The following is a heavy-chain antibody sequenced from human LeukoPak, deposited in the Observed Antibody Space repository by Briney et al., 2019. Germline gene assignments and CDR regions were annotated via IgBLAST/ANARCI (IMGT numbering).Heavy chain of an antibody. CDR3: AREMKDTRRWGVVVISFDY. J-gene: IGHJ4*02. CDR2: IIPSDGFT. V-gene: IGHV1-46*01. CDR1: GYTFTNYY. D-gene: IGHD3-22*01. Sequence: ASVKVSCKASGYTFTNYYIHWVRQAPGQGLEWMGMIIPSDGFTTYAQKFQGRLTMTRDMSTSTVYMELSSLRSEDTALYYCAREMKDTRRWGVVVISFDYWGQGTLVTVSS.